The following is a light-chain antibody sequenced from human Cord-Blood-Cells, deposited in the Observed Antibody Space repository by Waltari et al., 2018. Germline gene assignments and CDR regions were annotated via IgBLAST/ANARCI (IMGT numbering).Light chain of an antibody. V-gene: IGLV2-14*03. J-gene: IGLJ3*02. CDR3: SSYTSSSTWV. CDR2: DVS. Sequence: QSPLTQPASLPGSPGQSLTIHLTETSTDVGGYNSVSWYQKHPGKAPKLMIYDVSKRPSGVSNRFSGSKSGNTASLTISGLQAEDEADYYCSSYTSSSTWVFGGGTKLTVL. CDR1: STDVGGYNS.